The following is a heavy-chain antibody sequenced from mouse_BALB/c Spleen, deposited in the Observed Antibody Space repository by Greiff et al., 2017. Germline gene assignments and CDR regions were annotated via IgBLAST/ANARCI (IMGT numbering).Heavy chain of an antibody. J-gene: IGHJ3*01. CDR3: ARDNYGLFAY. Sequence: DVKLVESGGGLVQPGGSLRLSCATSGFTFTDYYMSWVRQPPGKALEWLGFIRNKANGYTTEYSASVKGRFTISRDNSQSILYLQMNTLRAEDSATYYCARDNYGLFAYWGQGTLVTVSA. CDR1: GFTFTDYY. D-gene: IGHD1-2*01. V-gene: IGHV7-3*02. CDR2: IRNKANGYTT.